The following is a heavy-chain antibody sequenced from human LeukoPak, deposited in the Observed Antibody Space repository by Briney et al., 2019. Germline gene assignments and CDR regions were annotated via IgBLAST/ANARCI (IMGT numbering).Heavy chain of an antibody. V-gene: IGHV1-2*06. Sequence: ASVKVSCKASGYTFTGYYMHWVRQAPGQGLEWMGRIDPNSGGTNYAQKFQGRVTMTRDTPISTAYMELSRLRSDDTAVYYCARRRYYDSSGYVNYYYYGMDVWGQGTTVTVSS. J-gene: IGHJ6*02. CDR1: GYTFTGYY. CDR3: ARRRYYDSSGYVNYYYYGMDV. D-gene: IGHD3-22*01. CDR2: IDPNSGGT.